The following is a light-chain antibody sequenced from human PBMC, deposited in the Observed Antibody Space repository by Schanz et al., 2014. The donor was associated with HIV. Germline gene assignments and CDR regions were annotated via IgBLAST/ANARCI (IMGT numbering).Light chain of an antibody. CDR2: GES. J-gene: IGKJ1*01. CDR1: RSVNSN. CDR3: QQYGSSRT. Sequence: EIVMTQSPVTLSVSPGERVTLSCRASRSVNSNLAWYQQKPGQAPRLLVYGESSRATGVPDRFSGSGSGADFTLTISRLEPEDFAVYYCQQYGSSRTFGQGTKVEIK. V-gene: IGKV3-20*01.